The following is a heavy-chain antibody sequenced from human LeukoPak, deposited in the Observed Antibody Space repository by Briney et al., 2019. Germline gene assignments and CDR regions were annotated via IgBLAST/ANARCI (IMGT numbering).Heavy chain of an antibody. CDR3: AGSPSFVAWFDP. Sequence: SETLSLTCTVSGGSISSSSYYWGWIRQPPGKGLEWIGSIYYTGSTNYNPSLKSRVTISVDTSRNQFSLNLNSLTAADTAVYYCAGSPSFVAWFDPWGQGTLVTVSS. V-gene: IGHV4-39*07. CDR1: GGSISSSSYY. CDR2: IYYTGST. J-gene: IGHJ5*02. D-gene: IGHD3-3*01.